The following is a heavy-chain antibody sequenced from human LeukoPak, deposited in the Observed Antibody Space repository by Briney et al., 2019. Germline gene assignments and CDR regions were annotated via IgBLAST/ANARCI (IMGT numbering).Heavy chain of an antibody. CDR2: INPNSGGT. J-gene: IGHJ4*02. D-gene: IGHD1-1*01. V-gene: IGHV1-2*02. Sequence: GASVKVSCKASGYTFTGYYMHWVRQAPGQGLEWMGWINPNSGGTNYAKKFQGRVTMTRDTSISTAYMELSRLRSDDTAVYYCARPRSGNDRYFDYWGQGTLVTVSS. CDR3: ARPRSGNDRYFDY. CDR1: GYTFTGYY.